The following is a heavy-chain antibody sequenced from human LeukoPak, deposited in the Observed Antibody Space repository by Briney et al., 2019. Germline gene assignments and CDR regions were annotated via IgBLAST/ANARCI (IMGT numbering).Heavy chain of an antibody. D-gene: IGHD4/OR15-4a*01. J-gene: IGHJ4*02. CDR1: GFPFSSYW. CDR2: IKQDGSKK. V-gene: IGHV3-7*01. Sequence: GGSLRLSCVASGFPFSSYWMTWVRQAPGKGLEWVANIKQDGSKKSYVDSVKGRFTISRDNAKNSLYLQMNSLRAEDTAIYYCARSMTVDFWGQGTLVTVSS. CDR3: ARSMTVDF.